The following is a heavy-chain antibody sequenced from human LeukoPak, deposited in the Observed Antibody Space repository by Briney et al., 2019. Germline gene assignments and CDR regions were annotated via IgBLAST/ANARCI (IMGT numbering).Heavy chain of an antibody. CDR2: INPNTGGT. J-gene: IGHJ4*02. CDR3: ARHYGSGSYYSY. V-gene: IGHV1-2*02. Sequence: ASVKVSCKASGYAFTSYYIHWVRQAPGQGLEWMGWINPNTGGTNYAQKFQGRVTMTRDTSISTAYMELSRLRSDDTAVYYCARHYGSGSYYSYWGQGTLVTVSS. CDR1: GYAFTSYY. D-gene: IGHD3-10*01.